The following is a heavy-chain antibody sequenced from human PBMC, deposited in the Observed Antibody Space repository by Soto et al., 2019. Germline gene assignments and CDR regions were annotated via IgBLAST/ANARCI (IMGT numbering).Heavy chain of an antibody. CDR3: AKDTGIAAAGGNWFDP. Sequence: GGSLRLSCAASGFTFSGYGMHWVRQAPGKGLEWVAVISYDGSNKYYADSVKGRFTISRDNSKNTLYLQMNSLRAEDTAVYYCAKDTGIAAAGGNWFDPWGQGTLVTVSS. CDR1: GFTFSGYG. J-gene: IGHJ5*02. D-gene: IGHD6-13*01. V-gene: IGHV3-30*18. CDR2: ISYDGSNK.